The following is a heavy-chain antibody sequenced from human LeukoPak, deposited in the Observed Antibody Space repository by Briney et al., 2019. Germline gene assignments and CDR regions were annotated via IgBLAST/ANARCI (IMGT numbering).Heavy chain of an antibody. V-gene: IGHV4-61*02. CDR1: GASISSGDYY. CDR2: IYASGST. Sequence: SETLSLTCTVSGASISSGDYYWSWIRQPAGEGLDWIGRIYASGSTNYNPSLKSRVTISVDTSKNQFSLKLSSVTAADTAVYYCAGEAVTMVRGASYDAFDIWGQGTMVTVSS. D-gene: IGHD3-10*01. J-gene: IGHJ3*02. CDR3: AGEAVTMVRGASYDAFDI.